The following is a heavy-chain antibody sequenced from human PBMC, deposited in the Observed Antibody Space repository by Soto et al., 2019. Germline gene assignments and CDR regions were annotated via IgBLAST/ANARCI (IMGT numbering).Heavy chain of an antibody. CDR1: GGSISSSSYY. V-gene: IGHV4-39*01. CDR3: SRLVAAAGDYCDY. Sequence: QLQLQESGPGLVKPSETLSLTCTVSGGSISSSSYYWGWIRQPPGKGLEWIGSIYYSGSTYYNPSLKRRVTISVDTSKNQFSRKPSSVTAADTAVYYCSRLVAAAGDYCDYWGQGTLVTVSS. J-gene: IGHJ4*02. CDR2: IYYSGST. D-gene: IGHD6-13*01.